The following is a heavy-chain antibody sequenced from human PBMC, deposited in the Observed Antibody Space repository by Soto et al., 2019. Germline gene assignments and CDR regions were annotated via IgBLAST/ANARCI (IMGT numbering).Heavy chain of an antibody. V-gene: IGHV3-7*03. CDR1: GFSFGTYW. CDR2: IKEDGSER. J-gene: IGHJ4*02. CDR3: ARDVGPVTIFGEALSGYFDC. Sequence: HPGGSLRLSCAVSGFSFGTYWMSWVRQAPGKGLEWLASIKEDGSERYYLDSVKGRFTISRDNAKDSLSLQMNSLRGEDTAFYYCARDVGPVTIFGEALSGYFDCWGQGTLVTV. D-gene: IGHD3-3*01.